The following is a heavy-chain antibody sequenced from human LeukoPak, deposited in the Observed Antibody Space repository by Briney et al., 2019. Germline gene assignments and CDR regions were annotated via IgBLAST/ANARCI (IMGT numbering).Heavy chain of an antibody. D-gene: IGHD2-2*02. J-gene: IGHJ3*02. CDR1: GYTFTSYG. V-gene: IGHV1-18*01. CDR2: ISAYNGNT. CDR3: ARGYCSSTSCYRRGSGNDAFDI. Sequence: ASVKVSCKASGYTFTSYGISWVRQAPGQRLEWMGWISAYNGNTNYAQKLQGRVTMTTDTSTSTAYMELRSLRSDDTAVYYCARGYCSSTSCYRRGSGNDAFDIWGQGTMVTVSS.